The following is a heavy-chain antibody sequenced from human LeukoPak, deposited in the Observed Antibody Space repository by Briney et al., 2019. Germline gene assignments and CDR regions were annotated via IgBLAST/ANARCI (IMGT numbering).Heavy chain of an antibody. J-gene: IGHJ5*01. CDR2: IHSSASA. Sequence: SETLSLTCTVSGYSINSGHYWGWIRQPPGKRLEWIGSIHSSASAYYNPTLKSRVTISVDASKNQFSLNLTSVTAADAAVYYCARDLGYSSFDWAPWGQGTLVTVSS. CDR1: GYSINSGHY. CDR3: ARDLGYSSFDWAP. V-gene: IGHV4-38-2*02. D-gene: IGHD5-12*01.